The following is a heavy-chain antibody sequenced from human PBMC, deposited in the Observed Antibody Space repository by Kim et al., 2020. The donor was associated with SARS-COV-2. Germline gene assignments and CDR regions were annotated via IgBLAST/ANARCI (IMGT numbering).Heavy chain of an antibody. V-gene: IGHV4-34*01. J-gene: IGHJ5*02. CDR3: ARGGTMVRGVRNWFDP. D-gene: IGHD3-10*01. Sequence: SPKSRVTISVETSKNQFSLKLSSVTAADTAVYYCARGGTMVRGVRNWFDPWGQGTLVTVSS.